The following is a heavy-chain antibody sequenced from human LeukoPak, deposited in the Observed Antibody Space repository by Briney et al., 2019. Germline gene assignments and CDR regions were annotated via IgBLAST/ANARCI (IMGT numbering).Heavy chain of an antibody. CDR3: ARVAGATPLPDY. CDR2: ISSSSSYI. CDR1: GFTFSSNW. V-gene: IGHV3-21*01. J-gene: IGHJ4*02. Sequence: GGSLRLSCAASGFTFSSNWMHWVRQAPGKGLVWVSSISSSSSYIYYADSVKGRFTISRDNAKNSLYLQMNSLRAEDTAVYYCARVAGATPLPDYWGQGTLVTVSS. D-gene: IGHD1-26*01.